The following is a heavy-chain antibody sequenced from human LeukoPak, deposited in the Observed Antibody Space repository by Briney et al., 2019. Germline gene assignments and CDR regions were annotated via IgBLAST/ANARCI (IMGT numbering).Heavy chain of an antibody. CDR2: IDLSGSTI. Sequence: GGSLRLSCAASGFTFSSYSMNWVRQAPGKGLEWVSSIDLSGSTIYYADSVKGRFTISRDNAQNSLFLQMNSLRAEDTAVYYCAKVTYGSGTYGAFDYWGQGTLVTVSS. CDR1: GFTFSSYS. CDR3: AKVTYGSGTYGAFDY. V-gene: IGHV3-48*04. J-gene: IGHJ4*02. D-gene: IGHD3-10*01.